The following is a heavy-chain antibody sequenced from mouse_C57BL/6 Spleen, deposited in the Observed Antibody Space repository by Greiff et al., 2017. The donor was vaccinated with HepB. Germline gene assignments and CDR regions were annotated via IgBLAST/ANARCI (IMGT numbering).Heavy chain of an antibody. D-gene: IGHD2-4*01. CDR3: TRDSVYYDYDGSPYAMDY. Sequence: EVKVVESGEGLVKPGGSLKLSCAASGFTFSSYAMSWVRQTPEKRLEWVAYISSGGDYIYYADTVKGRFTISRDNARNTLYLQMSSLKSEDTAMYYCTRDSVYYDYDGSPYAMDYWGQGTSVTVSS. J-gene: IGHJ4*01. CDR2: ISSGGDYI. CDR1: GFTFSSYA. V-gene: IGHV5-9-1*02.